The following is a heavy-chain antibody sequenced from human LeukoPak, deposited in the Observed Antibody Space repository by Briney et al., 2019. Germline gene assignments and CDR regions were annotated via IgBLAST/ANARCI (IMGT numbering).Heavy chain of an antibody. V-gene: IGHV3-48*03. CDR1: GFTFSSYE. CDR2: ISSSGSTI. J-gene: IGHJ4*02. CDR3: VRGSPQDYFDY. Sequence: GGSLRLSCAASGFTFSSYEMNWVRQAPGKGLEWVSYISSSGSTIYYADSVKGRFTISRDNAKSSLYLQMNSLRAEDTAVYYCVRGSPQDYFDYWGQGTLVTVSS.